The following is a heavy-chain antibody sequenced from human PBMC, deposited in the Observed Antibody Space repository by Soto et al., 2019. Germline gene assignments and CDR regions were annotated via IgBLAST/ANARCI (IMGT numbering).Heavy chain of an antibody. Sequence: KQSQTLSLTCAISGDSVSSNSAAWNWIRQSPSRGLEWLGRTYYRSKWYNDYAVSVKSRITINPDTSKNQFSLQLNSVTPEDTAVYYCARDRLEEPYSSSWYDAFDIWGQGTMVTVSS. D-gene: IGHD6-13*01. CDR1: GDSVSSNSAA. CDR3: ARDRLEEPYSSSWYDAFDI. J-gene: IGHJ3*02. CDR2: TYYRSKWYN. V-gene: IGHV6-1*01.